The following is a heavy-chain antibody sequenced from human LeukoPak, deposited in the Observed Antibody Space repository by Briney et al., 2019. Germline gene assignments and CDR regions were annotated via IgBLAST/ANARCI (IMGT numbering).Heavy chain of an antibody. J-gene: IGHJ6*03. D-gene: IGHD3-9*01. CDR2: IYYSGST. Sequence: SETLSLTCTVSGGSISSYYWSWIRQPPGKGLEWIGYIYYSGSTNYNPSLKSRVTISVDTSKNQFSLKLSSVTAADTAVYYCARGVSRYYDILTGYVYYYYYMDVWGKGTTVTVSS. V-gene: IGHV4-59*01. CDR3: ARGVSRYYDILTGYVYYYYYMDV. CDR1: GGSISSYY.